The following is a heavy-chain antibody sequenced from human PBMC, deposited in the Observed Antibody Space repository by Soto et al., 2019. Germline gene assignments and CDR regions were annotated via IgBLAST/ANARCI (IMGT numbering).Heavy chain of an antibody. CDR2: ISGSAATT. CDR1: GFTFSSYA. Sequence: EVRLLESGGGLVQPGGSLRLSCAASGFTFSSYAMSWVRQAPGKGLEWVSAISGSAATTFYADSVKGRFTVSRDNSKNMLYLQMNSLRAEDTAVYYCARGPRYCSGYSCDYYMDVWGKGTTVTVSS. D-gene: IGHD2-15*01. J-gene: IGHJ6*03. V-gene: IGHV3-23*01. CDR3: ARGPRYCSGYSCDYYMDV.